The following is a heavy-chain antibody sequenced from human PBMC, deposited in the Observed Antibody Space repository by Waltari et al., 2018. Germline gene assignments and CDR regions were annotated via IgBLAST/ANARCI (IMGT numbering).Heavy chain of an antibody. J-gene: IGHJ3*02. CDR2: VNPNSGGT. CDR3: ARRDSSGYNDAFDI. Sequence: QVQLVQSGAEVKKPGASVKVSCKASGYTFTGYYMHWVRQAPGQGLEWMGRVNPNSGGTSYAQKFQGRVTMTSDTSISTAYMELSRLRSDDTAVYYCARRDSSGYNDAFDIWGQGTMVTVSS. CDR1: GYTFTGYY. D-gene: IGHD3-22*01. V-gene: IGHV1-2*06.